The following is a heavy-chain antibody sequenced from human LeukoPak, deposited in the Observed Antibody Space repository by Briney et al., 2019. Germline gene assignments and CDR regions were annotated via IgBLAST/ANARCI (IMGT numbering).Heavy chain of an antibody. CDR2: IIPIFGTA. J-gene: IGHJ4*02. V-gene: IGHV1-69*13. D-gene: IGHD6-19*01. CDR3: ARYYSSGWYYFDY. CDR1: GGTFSSYA. Sequence: SVKVSCKASGGTFSSYAISWVRRAPGQGLEWMGGIIPIFGTANYAQKFQGRVTITADESTSTAYMELSSLRSEDTAVYYCARYYSSGWYYFDYWGQGTLVTVSS.